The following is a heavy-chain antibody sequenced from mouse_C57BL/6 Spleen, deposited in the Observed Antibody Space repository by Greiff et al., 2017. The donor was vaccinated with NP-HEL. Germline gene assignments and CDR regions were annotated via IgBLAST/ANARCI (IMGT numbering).Heavy chain of an antibody. V-gene: IGHV14-2*01. D-gene: IGHD1-1*01. Sequence: EVQLVESGAELVKPGASVKLSCTASGFNIKDYYMPWVKQRTEQGLEWIGRIDPEDGETKYAPKFPGKATITADTSSNTAYLQLSSLTSEDTAVYYCASYGSSYEWYFDVWGTGTTVTVSS. CDR2: IDPEDGET. CDR3: ASYGSSYEWYFDV. CDR1: GFNIKDYY. J-gene: IGHJ1*03.